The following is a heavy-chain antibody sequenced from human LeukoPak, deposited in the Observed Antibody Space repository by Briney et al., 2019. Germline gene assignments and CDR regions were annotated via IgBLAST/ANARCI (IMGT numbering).Heavy chain of an antibody. Sequence: SETLSLTCTVSGYSISSGYYWGWIRQPPGKGLEWIGSIYHSGSTYYNPSLKSRVTISVDTSKNQFSLKLSSVTAADTAVYYCARGPGVAADLGWGQGTLVTVSS. CDR1: GYSISSGYY. V-gene: IGHV4-38-2*02. CDR2: IYHSGST. D-gene: IGHD6-13*01. J-gene: IGHJ4*02. CDR3: ARGPGVAADLG.